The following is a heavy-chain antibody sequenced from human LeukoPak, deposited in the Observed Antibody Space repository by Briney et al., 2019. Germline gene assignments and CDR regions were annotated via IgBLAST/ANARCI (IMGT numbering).Heavy chain of an antibody. CDR3: AKDRTYYDFWSGLYYYYYYMDV. D-gene: IGHD3-3*01. CDR1: GFTFSSFA. CDR2: ISGSGGST. J-gene: IGHJ6*03. Sequence: GGSLRLSCAASGFTFSSFAMSWVRQAPAKGLAWVSAISGSGGSTYYADSVKVRFTISRDNSRNTLYLQMNSLRAEDTAVYYCAKDRTYYDFWSGLYYYYYYMDVWGKGTTVTVSS. V-gene: IGHV3-23*01.